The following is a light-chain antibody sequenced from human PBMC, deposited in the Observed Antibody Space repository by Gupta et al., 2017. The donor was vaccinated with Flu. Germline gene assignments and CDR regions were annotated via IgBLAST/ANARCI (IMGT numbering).Light chain of an antibody. CDR2: GAS. CDR1: QSVNNNY. Sequence: EIVLTQSPGTLSLSPGERATLSCRASQSVNNNYLAWYQQKPGQAPRLLIYGASSRATGIPDRFSGSGSATDFTLTISRLEAEDFAVYYCQQYGSSPWAFGQGTKVESK. CDR3: QQYGSSPWA. J-gene: IGKJ1*01. V-gene: IGKV3-20*01.